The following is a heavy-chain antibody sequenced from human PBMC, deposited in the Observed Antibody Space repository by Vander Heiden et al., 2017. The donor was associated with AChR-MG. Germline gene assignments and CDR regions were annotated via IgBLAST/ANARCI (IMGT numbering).Heavy chain of an antibody. V-gene: IGHV1-8*01. CDR3: ARGDYYDILTGYYNETTNWFDP. CDR2: MNPNSGNT. Sequence: QVQLVQSGAEVTKPGASVKVSCKASGYTFTSYDINWVGQATVQGLEWMGWMNPNSGNTGYAQEFQGRVTMTWNTSISTAYMELSSLRSEDTAVYYCARGDYYDILTGYYNETTNWFDPWGQGTLVTVSS. J-gene: IGHJ5*02. CDR1: GYTFTSYD. D-gene: IGHD3-9*01.